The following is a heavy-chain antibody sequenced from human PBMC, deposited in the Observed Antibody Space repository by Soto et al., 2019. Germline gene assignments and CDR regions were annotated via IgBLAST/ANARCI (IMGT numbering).Heavy chain of an antibody. CDR1: GYTFTSYY. V-gene: IGHV1-46*01. J-gene: IGHJ6*02. D-gene: IGHD6-13*01. Sequence: ASVKVSCKASGYTFTSYYMHWVRQAPGQGLEWMGIINPSGGSTSYAQKFQGRVTMTRDTSTSTVYMELSRLRSEDTAVYYCARDSSSWNPFYGIDVWGQGTTVTVSS. CDR2: INPSGGST. CDR3: ARDSSSWNPFYGIDV.